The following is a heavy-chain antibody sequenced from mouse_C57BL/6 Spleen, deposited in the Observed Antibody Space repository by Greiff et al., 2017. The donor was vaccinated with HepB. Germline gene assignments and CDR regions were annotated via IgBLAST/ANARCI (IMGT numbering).Heavy chain of an antibody. J-gene: IGHJ4*01. D-gene: IGHD2-1*01. Sequence: EVQRVESGGGLVKPGGSLKLSCAASGFTFSSYAMSWVRQTPEKRLEWVATISDGGSYTYYPDNVKGRFTISRDNAKNNLYLQMSHLKSEDTAMYYCARDMGNSYAMDYWGQGTSVTVSS. CDR3: ARDMGNSYAMDY. V-gene: IGHV5-4*01. CDR2: ISDGGSYT. CDR1: GFTFSSYA.